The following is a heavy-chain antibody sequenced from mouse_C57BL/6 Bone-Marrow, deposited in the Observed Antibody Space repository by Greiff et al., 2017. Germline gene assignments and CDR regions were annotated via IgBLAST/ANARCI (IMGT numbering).Heavy chain of an antibody. V-gene: IGHV1-63*01. CDR2: IYPGGGYT. CDR3: ARHSTVVYFDY. Sequence: VKLVESGAELVRPGTSVKMSCKASGYTFTNYWIGWAKQRPGHGLEWIGDIYPGGGYTNYNEKFKGKATLTADKSSSTAYMQFSSLTSEDSAIYYCARHSTVVYFDYWGQGTTLTVSS. D-gene: IGHD1-1*01. J-gene: IGHJ2*01. CDR1: GYTFTNYW.